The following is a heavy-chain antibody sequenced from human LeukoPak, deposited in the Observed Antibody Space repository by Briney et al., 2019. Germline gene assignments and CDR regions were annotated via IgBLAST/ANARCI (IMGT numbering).Heavy chain of an antibody. CDR2: ISWNSGSI. CDR1: GFTFDGYA. CDR3: ARDLGQYYDTSDNWFDP. D-gene: IGHD3-22*01. Sequence: GGSLRLSCAASGFTFDGYAMHWVRQAPGKGLEWVSGISWNSGSIGYADSVKGRFTISRDNAKNSLYLQMNSLRAEDTAVYYCARDLGQYYDTSDNWFDPWGQGTLVTVSS. J-gene: IGHJ5*02. V-gene: IGHV3-9*01.